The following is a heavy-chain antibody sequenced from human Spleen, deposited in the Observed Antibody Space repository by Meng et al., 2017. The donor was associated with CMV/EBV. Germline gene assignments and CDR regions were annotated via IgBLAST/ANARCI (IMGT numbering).Heavy chain of an antibody. CDR2: ISSSGGTI. D-gene: IGHD3-9*01. J-gene: IGHJ6*02. CDR1: GFTFSSYW. V-gene: IGHV3-11*04. Sequence: GGSLRLSCAASGFTFSSYWMSWIRQAPGKGLEWVSYISSSGGTIYYADSVKGRFTISRDNAKNSLSLQMNSLRAEDTAVYYCARGDYDILTGFYFYYGMDVWGQGTTVTVSS. CDR3: ARGDYDILTGFYFYYGMDV.